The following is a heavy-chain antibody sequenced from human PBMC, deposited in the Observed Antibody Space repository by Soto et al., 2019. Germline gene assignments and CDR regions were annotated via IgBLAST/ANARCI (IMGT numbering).Heavy chain of an antibody. Sequence: QLHLQESGSGLVKSSQTLSLTCAVSGGSISSGGYSWSWIRQPPGKGLEWIGYIYHSGTTYYNPSLKSRVTISVDRSKNQFSLKLSSVTAADTAVYYCARAHYGDYGYGMDVWGQGTTVTVSS. V-gene: IGHV4-30-2*01. CDR1: GGSISSGGYS. D-gene: IGHD4-17*01. J-gene: IGHJ6*02. CDR3: ARAHYGDYGYGMDV. CDR2: IYHSGTT.